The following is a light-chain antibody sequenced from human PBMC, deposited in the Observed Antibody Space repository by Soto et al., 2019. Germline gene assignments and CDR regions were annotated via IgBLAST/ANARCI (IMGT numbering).Light chain of an antibody. CDR3: QQCDNWPLT. Sequence: EIVLTQSPGTLSLSPGEGATLSCRASQSISSNFLAWYQQKRGQAPRLLIHGASNRATGIPDRFSGSGSGTDFTLTITRLEPEDFAVYYCQQCDNWPLTFGGGTKVDIK. CDR1: QSISSNF. V-gene: IGKV3-20*01. CDR2: GAS. J-gene: IGKJ4*01.